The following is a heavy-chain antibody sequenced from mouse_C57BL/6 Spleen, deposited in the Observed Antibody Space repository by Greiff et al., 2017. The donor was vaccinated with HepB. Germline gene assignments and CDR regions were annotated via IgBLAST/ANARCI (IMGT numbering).Heavy chain of an antibody. CDR1: GYTFTSYW. J-gene: IGHJ4*01. V-gene: IGHV1-64*01. D-gene: IGHD1-1*01. Sequence: QVQLQQPGAELVKPGASVKLSCKASGYTFTSYWMHWVKQRPGQGLEWIGMIHPNSGSTNYNEKFKSKATLTVDKSSSTAYRQLSSLTSEDSAVEYCATYYYGSSGGAMDYWGQGTSVTVSA. CDR3: ATYYYGSSGGAMDY. CDR2: IHPNSGST.